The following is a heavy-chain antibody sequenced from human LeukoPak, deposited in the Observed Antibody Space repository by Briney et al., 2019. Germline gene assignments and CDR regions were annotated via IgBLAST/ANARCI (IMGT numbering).Heavy chain of an antibody. CDR3: ARLSADEQWLVQYYFDY. CDR2: IYYSGST. V-gene: IGHV4-39*01. CDR1: GGSISSSSYY. J-gene: IGHJ4*02. Sequence: SETLSLTCTVSGGSISSSSYYWGWIRQPPGKGLEWIGSIYYSGSTYYNPSLKSRVTISVDTSKNQFSLKLSSVTAADTAVYYCARLSADEQWLVQYYFDYWGQGTLVTVSS. D-gene: IGHD6-19*01.